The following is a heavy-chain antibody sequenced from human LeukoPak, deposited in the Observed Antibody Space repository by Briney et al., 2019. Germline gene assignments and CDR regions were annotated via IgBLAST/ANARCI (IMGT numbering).Heavy chain of an antibody. CDR3: ASPHSHCSSTSCPVYGMDV. J-gene: IGHJ6*02. D-gene: IGHD2-2*01. CDR2: INHSGST. CDR1: GGSFSGYY. V-gene: IGHV4-34*01. Sequence: SETLSLTCAVYGGSFSGYYWSWIRQPPGKGLEWIGEINHSGSTNYNPSLKSRVTISVDTSKNQFSLKLSSVTAADPAVYYCASPHSHCSSTSCPVYGMDVWGQGTTVTVSS.